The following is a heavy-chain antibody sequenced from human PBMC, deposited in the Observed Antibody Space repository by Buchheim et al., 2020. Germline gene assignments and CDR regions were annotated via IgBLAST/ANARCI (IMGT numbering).Heavy chain of an antibody. Sequence: QLQLQESGPGLVKPSETLSLTCTVSGGSISSSSYYWGWIRQPPGKGLEWIGSIYYSGSTYYNPSLKSRVNISVETSKNQFSLKLSSVTAADTAVYYCSLSRKDFWSGSYFDYWGQGTL. CDR1: GGSISSSSYY. CDR3: SLSRKDFWSGSYFDY. V-gene: IGHV4-39*07. D-gene: IGHD3-3*01. CDR2: IYYSGST. J-gene: IGHJ4*02.